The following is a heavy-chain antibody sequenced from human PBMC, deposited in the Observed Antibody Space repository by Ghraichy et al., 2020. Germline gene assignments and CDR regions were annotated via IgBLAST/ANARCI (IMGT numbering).Heavy chain of an antibody. CDR3: VRNRLQNWFDP. CDR2: INHSGST. Sequence: ETLSLTCVVYGGSFNDYYWSWIRQSPGKGLEWIGEINHSGSTNYNPSLKSRVTISLDTSKNQFSLKLNSVTAADTSVYYCVRNRLQNWFDPWGQGTLVTVSS. D-gene: IGHD5-18*01. V-gene: IGHV4-34*01. CDR1: GGSFNDYY. J-gene: IGHJ5*02.